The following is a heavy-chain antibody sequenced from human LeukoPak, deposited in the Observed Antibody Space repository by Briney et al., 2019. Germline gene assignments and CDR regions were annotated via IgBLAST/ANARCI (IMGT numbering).Heavy chain of an antibody. CDR2: IYYSGST. V-gene: IGHV4-59*08. J-gene: IGHJ4*02. CDR1: GGSISSYY. CDR3: ASMKLGYSSGWH. D-gene: IGHD6-19*01. Sequence: SETLSLTCTVSGGSISSYYWSWIRQPPGKGLEWIGYIYYSGSTNYNPSLKSRVTISVDTSKNQFSLKLSSVTASDTAIYYCASMKLGYSSGWHWGQGTLVTVSS.